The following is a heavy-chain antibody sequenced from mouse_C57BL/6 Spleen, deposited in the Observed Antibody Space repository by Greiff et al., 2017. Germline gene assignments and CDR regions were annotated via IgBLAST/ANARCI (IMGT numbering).Heavy chain of an antibody. V-gene: IGHV1-82*01. CDR3: ARWGGSTMLFDY. CDR1: GYAFSSSW. Sequence: QVQLKESGPELVKPGASVKISCKASGYAFSSSWMNWVKQRPGKGLEWIGRIYPGDGDTNYNGKFKGKATLTADKSSSTAYMQLSSLTSEDSAVYFCARWGGSTMLFDYWGQGTTLTVSS. J-gene: IGHJ2*01. CDR2: IYPGDGDT. D-gene: IGHD1-1*01.